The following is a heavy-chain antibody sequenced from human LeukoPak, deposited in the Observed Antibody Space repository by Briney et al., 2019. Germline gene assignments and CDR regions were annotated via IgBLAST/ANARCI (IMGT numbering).Heavy chain of an antibody. V-gene: IGHV3-23*01. J-gene: IGHJ4*02. CDR2: ISGSGGST. D-gene: IGHD5-12*01. Sequence: GGSLRLSCAASGFTFSSYGMSWVRQAPGKGLEWVSAISGSGGSTYYADSVKGRFTISRDNAKNSLYLQMNSLRAEDTAVYYCARVEASGYDYGAFDYWGQGTLVTVSS. CDR1: GFTFSSYG. CDR3: ARVEASGYDYGAFDY.